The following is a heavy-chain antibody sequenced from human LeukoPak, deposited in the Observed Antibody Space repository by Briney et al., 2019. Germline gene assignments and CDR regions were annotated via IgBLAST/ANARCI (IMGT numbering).Heavy chain of an antibody. CDR3: ARWRSVAAHFWFDP. V-gene: IGHV4-59*01. Sequence: YPSETLSLXCTVSGGSISSYYWSWIRQPPGKGLEWIGYIYYSGSTNYNPSLKSRVTISVDTSKNQFSLKLSSVTAADTAVYYCARWRSVAAHFWFDPWGQGTLVTVSS. CDR2: IYYSGST. D-gene: IGHD6-6*01. CDR1: GGSISSYY. J-gene: IGHJ5*02.